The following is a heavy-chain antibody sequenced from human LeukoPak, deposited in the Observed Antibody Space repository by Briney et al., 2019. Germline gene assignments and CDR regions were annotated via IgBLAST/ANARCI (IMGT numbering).Heavy chain of an antibody. CDR2: IYPGDSDT. Sequence: AGESLKISCKGSGYSFTSYWIGWVRQMPGKGLEWMGIIYPGDSDTRYSPSFQGQVTISADKSISTAYLQWSSLKASDTAMYYCASVYSSSWYYFDYWGQGTLVTVSS. J-gene: IGHJ4*02. V-gene: IGHV5-51*01. CDR1: GYSFTSYW. D-gene: IGHD6-13*01. CDR3: ASVYSSSWYYFDY.